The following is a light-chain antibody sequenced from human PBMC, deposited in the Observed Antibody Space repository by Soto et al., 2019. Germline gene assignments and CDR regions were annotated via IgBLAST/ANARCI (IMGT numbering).Light chain of an antibody. J-gene: IGLJ1*01. CDR1: SSDVGGYNY. Sequence: QSVLTQPPSASGSPGQSVAISCTGTSSDVGGYNYVSWYQQHPGKAPKLMIYEVNKRPSGVPDRFSGSKSGNTASLTVSGLQAEDKADYYCSSYAGSTNVFGTGTPHTVL. CDR3: SSYAGSTNV. CDR2: EVN. V-gene: IGLV2-8*01.